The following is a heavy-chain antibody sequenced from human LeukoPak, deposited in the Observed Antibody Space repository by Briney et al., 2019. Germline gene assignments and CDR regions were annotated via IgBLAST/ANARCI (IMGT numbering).Heavy chain of an antibody. CDR3: ARGFLWFGELSSSNAFDI. CDR1: GGSISSGGYS. Sequence: PSETLSLTCAVSGGSISSGGYSWSWIRQPPGKGLEWIGYIYHSGSTYYNPSLKSRVTISVDRSKNQFSLKLSSVTAADTAVYYCARGFLWFGELSSSNAFDIWGQGTMVTVSS. J-gene: IGHJ3*02. V-gene: IGHV4-30-2*01. CDR2: IYHSGST. D-gene: IGHD3-10*01.